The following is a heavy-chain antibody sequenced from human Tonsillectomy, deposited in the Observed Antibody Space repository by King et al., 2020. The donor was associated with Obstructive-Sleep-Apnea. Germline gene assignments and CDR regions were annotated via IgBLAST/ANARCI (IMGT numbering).Heavy chain of an antibody. Sequence: QLVQSGGGVVQPGRSLRLSCAASGFTFSSYAMHWVRQAPGKGLEWLAIISYDGSNKYYADSVRGRFTISRDNSKNPLYLQLNSLRPEDTAVYYCASPHHGGYDYYGMDVWGQGTTVTVSS. CDR1: GFTFSSYA. D-gene: IGHD4-23*01. CDR3: ASPHHGGYDYYGMDV. J-gene: IGHJ6*02. V-gene: IGHV3-30*04. CDR2: ISYDGSNK.